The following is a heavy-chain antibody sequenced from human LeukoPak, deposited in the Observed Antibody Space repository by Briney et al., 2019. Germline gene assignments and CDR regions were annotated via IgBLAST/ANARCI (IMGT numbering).Heavy chain of an antibody. D-gene: IGHD6-13*01. CDR2: ISSTDSPI. CDR1: GFTFSTYE. Sequence: GGSLRLSCVASGFTFSTYEMNWVRQAPGKGLEWLSYISSTDSPIYHADSVKGRFTISRDNAKNSVYLQMNSLRVEDTAVYHCVRGGPRSAGIGYDWGQGTLVTVSS. J-gene: IGHJ4*02. V-gene: IGHV3-48*03. CDR3: VRGGPRSAGIGYD.